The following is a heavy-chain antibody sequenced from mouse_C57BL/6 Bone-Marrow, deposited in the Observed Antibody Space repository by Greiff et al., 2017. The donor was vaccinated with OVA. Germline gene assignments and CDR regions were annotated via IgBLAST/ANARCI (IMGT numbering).Heavy chain of an antibody. CDR2: IRSKSNNYAT. CDR3: VRHHYYGSSYPYAMDY. J-gene: IGHJ4*01. D-gene: IGHD1-1*01. Sequence: EVKLVESGGGLVQPKGSLKLSCAASGFSFNTYAMNWVRQAPGKGLEWVARIRSKSNNYATYYADSVKDRFTISRDDSESMLYLQMNNLKTEDTAMYYCVRHHYYGSSYPYAMDYWGQGTSVTVSS. CDR1: GFSFNTYA. V-gene: IGHV10-1*01.